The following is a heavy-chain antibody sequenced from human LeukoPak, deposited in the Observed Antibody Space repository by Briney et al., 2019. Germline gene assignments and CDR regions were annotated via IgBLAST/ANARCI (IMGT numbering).Heavy chain of an antibody. CDR1: GFTFSSYA. CDR2: ISYDGSNK. CDR3: ARVGNQWELLPDF. V-gene: IGHV3-30-3*01. D-gene: IGHD1-26*01. J-gene: IGHJ4*02. Sequence: PGGSLRLSCAVSGFTFSSYAMHWVRQAPGKGLEWVAVISYDGSNKYCANSVKGRFTISRDSSKNTLYLQMNSLRPEDTAVYYCARVGNQWELLPDFWGQGTLVIVSS.